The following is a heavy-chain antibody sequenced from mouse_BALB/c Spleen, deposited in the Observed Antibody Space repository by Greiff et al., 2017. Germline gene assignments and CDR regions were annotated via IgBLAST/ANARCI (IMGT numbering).Heavy chain of an antibody. Sequence: EVKVVESGGGLVKPGGSLKLSCAASGFTFSSYAMSWVRQTPEKRLEWVASISSGGSTYYPDSVKGRFTISRDNARNILYLQMSSLRSEDTAMYYCASTAPYYAMDYWGQGTSVTVSS. D-gene: IGHD1-2*01. J-gene: IGHJ4*01. V-gene: IGHV5-6-5*01. CDR2: ISSGGST. CDR3: ASTAPYYAMDY. CDR1: GFTFSSYA.